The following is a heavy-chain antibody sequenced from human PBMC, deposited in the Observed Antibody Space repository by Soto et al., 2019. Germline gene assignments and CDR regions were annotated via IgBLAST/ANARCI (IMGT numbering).Heavy chain of an antibody. J-gene: IGHJ3*02. V-gene: IGHV3-23*01. D-gene: IGHD3-3*01. CDR1: GFTFSSYA. CDR2: ISGSGGST. Sequence: GGSLRLSCAASGFTFSSYAMSWVRQAPGKGLEWVSAISGSGGSTYYADSVKGRFTISRDNSKNTLYLQMNSLRAEDTAVYYCAKGPRDFDFWSGSRDGIDIWGQGTMVTV. CDR3: AKGPRDFDFWSGSRDGIDI.